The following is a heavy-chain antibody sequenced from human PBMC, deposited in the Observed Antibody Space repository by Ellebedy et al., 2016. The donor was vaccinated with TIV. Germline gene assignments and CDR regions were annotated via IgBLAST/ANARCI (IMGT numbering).Heavy chain of an antibody. CDR3: ARYVRGPCSAGSCYYYSMDV. CDR1: GGSISSGGSQ. V-gene: IGHV4-31*03. Sequence: SETLSLTCTVSGGSISSGGSQWSWIRQHPGTGLEWIGYIYYSGTTYSNPSLKSRVTISVDTSKKQFSLSLRSVTAADTAVYYCARYVRGPCSAGSCYYYSMDVWGQGTTVTVSS. D-gene: IGHD2-15*01. CDR2: IYYSGTT. J-gene: IGHJ6*02.